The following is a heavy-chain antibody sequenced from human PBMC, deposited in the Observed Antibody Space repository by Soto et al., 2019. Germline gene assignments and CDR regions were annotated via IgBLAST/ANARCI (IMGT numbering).Heavy chain of an antibody. CDR2: ISGSGGST. CDR3: VKDPTIAAPSNFDY. Sequence: GGSLRLSCAASGFAFSSYAMSWVRQAPGKGLEYVSAISGSGGSTYYADSVKGRFTISRDNSKNTLYLQMSSLRAEDTAVYYCVKDPTIAAPSNFDYWGQGTLVTVSS. CDR1: GFAFSSYA. J-gene: IGHJ4*02. D-gene: IGHD6-13*01. V-gene: IGHV3-64D*08.